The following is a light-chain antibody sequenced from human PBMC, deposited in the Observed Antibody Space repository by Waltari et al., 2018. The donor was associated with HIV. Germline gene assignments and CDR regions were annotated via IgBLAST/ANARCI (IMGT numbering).Light chain of an antibody. Sequence: SALTQPRSVSGSPGPSVTISCTGTSRDVAGPNYLSWYQHHPGKAPKLMIYDLSKRPSGVPDRFSGSKSGNTASLTISGLQAEDEADYYCCSYAGSSTFLFGTGTKVTVL. CDR3: CSYAGSSTFL. CDR1: SRDVAGPNY. V-gene: IGLV2-11*01. J-gene: IGLJ1*01. CDR2: DLS.